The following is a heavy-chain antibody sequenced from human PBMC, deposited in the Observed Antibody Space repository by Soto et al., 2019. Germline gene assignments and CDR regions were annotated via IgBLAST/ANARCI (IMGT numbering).Heavy chain of an antibody. D-gene: IGHD3-10*01. CDR1: GFSLSTSGVG. Sequence: SGPTLVNPTQTLTLTCTFSGFSLSTSGVGVGWIRQPPGKALEWLALIYWDDDKRYSPSLKSRLTITKDTSKNQVVLTMTNMDPVDTATYYCAHIRSNGGARGVLFDYWGQGTLVTVSS. J-gene: IGHJ4*02. CDR3: AHIRSNGGARGVLFDY. CDR2: IYWDDDK. V-gene: IGHV2-5*02.